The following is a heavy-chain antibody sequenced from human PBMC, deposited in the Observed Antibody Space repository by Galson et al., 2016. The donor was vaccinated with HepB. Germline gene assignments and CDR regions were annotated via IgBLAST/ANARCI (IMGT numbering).Heavy chain of an antibody. V-gene: IGHV6-1*01. J-gene: IGHJ6*02. CDR3: ARVRSGYSGYANPYYYGMDV. Sequence: CAISGDSVSSNSATWNRIRQSPSRGLEWLGRTYYRSKWYNDYALSVKSRITINPDTSKNQFSLQLNSATPEDTAVYYCARVRSGYSGYANPYYYGMDVWGQGTTVTVSS. CDR1: GDSVSSNSAT. CDR2: TYYRSKWYN. D-gene: IGHD5-12*01.